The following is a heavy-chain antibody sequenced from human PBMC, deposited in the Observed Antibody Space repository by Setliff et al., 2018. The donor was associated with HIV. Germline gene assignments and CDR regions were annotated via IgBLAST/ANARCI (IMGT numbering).Heavy chain of an antibody. D-gene: IGHD2-2*01. Sequence: SETLSLTCSVSGASISYNTWSWIRQPPGKGLQWIGFIHHSVTTSYNPSLKSRVTISLDTSKNQLSLKLTSVTAADTAVYYCARGGTSSNWFDPWGQGTLVTVSS. CDR3: ARGGTSSNWFDP. V-gene: IGHV4-59*01. CDR2: IHHSVTT. CDR1: GASISYNT. J-gene: IGHJ5*02.